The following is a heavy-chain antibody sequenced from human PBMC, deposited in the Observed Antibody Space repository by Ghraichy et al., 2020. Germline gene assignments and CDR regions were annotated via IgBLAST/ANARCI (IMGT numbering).Heavy chain of an antibody. V-gene: IGHV3-74*01. CDR1: GFTFSNYW. D-gene: IGHD4-23*01. J-gene: IGHJ4*02. CDR2: IDSDGGSI. Sequence: GGSLRLSCATSGFTFSNYWMHWIRQAPGEGLVWVSHIDSDGGSIDYAESVKGRFTITRDNAKNTLYLQMDSLRAEDTAMYYCARAIVGGGKGVGYWGQGTLVTVSS. CDR3: ARAIVGGGKGVGY.